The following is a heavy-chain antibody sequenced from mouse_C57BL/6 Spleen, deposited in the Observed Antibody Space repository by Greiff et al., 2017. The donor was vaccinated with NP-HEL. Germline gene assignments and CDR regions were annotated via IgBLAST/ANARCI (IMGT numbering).Heavy chain of an antibody. J-gene: IGHJ3*01. CDR2: ISSGSSTI. D-gene: IGHD1-1*01. CDR1: GFTFSDYG. V-gene: IGHV5-17*01. Sequence: EVQVVESGGGLVKPGGSLKLSCAASGFTFSDYGMHWVRQAPEKGLAWVAYISSGSSTIYYADTVKGRFTISRDNAKNTLFLQMTSLRSEDTAMYYCAKNYGSSWAWFAYWGQGTLVTVSA. CDR3: AKNYGSSWAWFAY.